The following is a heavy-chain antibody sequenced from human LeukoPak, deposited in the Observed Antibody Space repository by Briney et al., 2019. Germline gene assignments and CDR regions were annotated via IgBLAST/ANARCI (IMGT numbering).Heavy chain of an antibody. Sequence: ASVKVSCKTSGGTFLSHTFSWVRQAPGQGLEWVGKITPVINTANYAQTFQGRVSIYADKSTTTVHMDLSDLRPDDTAVYYCARVNLRGSNYNWFDPWGQGTRVTVSS. CDR3: ARVNLRGSNYNWFDP. V-gene: IGHV1-69*08. D-gene: IGHD1-26*01. CDR1: GGTFLSHT. J-gene: IGHJ5*02. CDR2: ITPVINTA.